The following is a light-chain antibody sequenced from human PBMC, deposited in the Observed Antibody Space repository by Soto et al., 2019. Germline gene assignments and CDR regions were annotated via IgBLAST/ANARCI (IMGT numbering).Light chain of an antibody. CDR2: AAS. Sequence: DIQMTQSPSSLSASVGDRVTITGLASQSISSYLNWYQQKPGKAPKLLIYAASSLQSGVPSRFSGSGSGTDFTLTISSLQPEDFATYYCQQSYSTPHTFGQGTRLEIK. CDR3: QQSYSTPHT. CDR1: QSISSY. V-gene: IGKV1-39*01. J-gene: IGKJ5*01.